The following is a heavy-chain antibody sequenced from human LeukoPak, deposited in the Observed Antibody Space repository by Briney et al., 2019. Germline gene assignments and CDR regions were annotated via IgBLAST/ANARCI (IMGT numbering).Heavy chain of an antibody. CDR1: GYTFTGYY. Sequence: ASVKVSCKASGYTFTGYYMHWVRQAPGQGLEWMGWINPNSGGTNYAQKFQGRVTMTRDTSISTAYMELSRLRSDDTPVYYCARDDYGDYDPLGYWGQGTLVTVSS. V-gene: IGHV1-2*02. CDR3: ARDDYGDYDPLGY. J-gene: IGHJ4*02. D-gene: IGHD4-17*01. CDR2: INPNSGGT.